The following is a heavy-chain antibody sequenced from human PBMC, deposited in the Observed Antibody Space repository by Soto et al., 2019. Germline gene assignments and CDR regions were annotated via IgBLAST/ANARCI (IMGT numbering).Heavy chain of an antibody. V-gene: IGHV3-74*01. J-gene: IGHJ4*02. CDR3: AREKYDYVWGSYRY. CDR2: VSGDGSST. D-gene: IGHD3-16*02. CDR1: GFTFSSSW. Sequence: GGSLRLSCAASGFTFSSSWMHWVRQAPGKGLVWVSRVSGDGSSTNYADSVKGRFTISRDNAKNTLYLQMNSLRAEDTAVYYCAREKYDYVWGSYRYWGQGTLVTVSS.